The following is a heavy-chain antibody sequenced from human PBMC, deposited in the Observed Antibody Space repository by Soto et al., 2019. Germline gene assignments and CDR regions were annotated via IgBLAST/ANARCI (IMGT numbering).Heavy chain of an antibody. CDR1: GFTVNTNY. CDR2: TNTGGTT. V-gene: IGHV3-53*02. D-gene: IGHD1-26*01. Sequence: EVQVLATGGGLIQPGGSLRLSCAASGFTVNTNYMRWVRQAPGEGLQWVSITNTGGTTYYADSVKGRFNVSRDNSKNTLYLQMNSLRAEDTAVYYCAKGDGFILAVWGQGTTVSVSS. CDR3: AKGDGFILAV. J-gene: IGHJ6*02.